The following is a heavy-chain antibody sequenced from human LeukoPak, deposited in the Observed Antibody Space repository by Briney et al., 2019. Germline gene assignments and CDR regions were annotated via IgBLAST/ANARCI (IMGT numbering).Heavy chain of an antibody. V-gene: IGHV4-61*01. D-gene: IGHD5-18*01. CDR2: IYYSGRT. CDR3: ARERERGYSYGYGLDGFDY. CDR1: GGSVSSGSYY. J-gene: IGHJ4*02. Sequence: ASETLSLTCTVSGGSVSSGSYYWSWIRQPPGKGLEWIGYIYYSGRTNYNPSLKSRVTISVDTSKNQFSLKLSSVTAADTAVYYCARERERGYSYGYGLDGFDYWGQGTLVTVSS.